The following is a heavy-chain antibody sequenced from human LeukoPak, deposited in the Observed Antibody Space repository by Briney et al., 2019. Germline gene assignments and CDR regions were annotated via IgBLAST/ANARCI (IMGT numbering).Heavy chain of an antibody. V-gene: IGHV4-4*07. CDR1: GGSISSYY. CDR2: IYTRGST. Sequence: SETLSLTCTVSGGSISSYYWSWIRQPPGKGLEWIGRIYTRGSTNYNPSLKSRVTMSVDTSKNQFSLKLSSVTAADTAVYYCARGRYCSADICSGGDAFDIWGQGTMVSVSS. J-gene: IGHJ3*02. D-gene: IGHD2-15*01. CDR3: ARGRYCSADICSGGDAFDI.